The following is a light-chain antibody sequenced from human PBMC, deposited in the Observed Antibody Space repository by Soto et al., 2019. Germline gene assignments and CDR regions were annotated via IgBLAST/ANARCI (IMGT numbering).Light chain of an antibody. J-gene: IGKJ1*01. CDR1: QSISNY. CDR3: QQSYATPRT. V-gene: IGKV1-39*01. Sequence: IQKTQSPSSLSASVGDRLTITCRSSQSISNYLNWYQQKPGKAPKLLIYAASSLQPGVPSRFSGSGSGTDFTLNINSLQPEDFATYDCQQSYATPRTFGQGTKV. CDR2: AAS.